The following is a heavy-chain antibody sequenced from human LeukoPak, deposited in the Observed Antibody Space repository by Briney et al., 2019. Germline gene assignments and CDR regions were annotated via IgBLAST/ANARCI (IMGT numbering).Heavy chain of an antibody. Sequence: AGGSLRLSCAASGFTFSSYSMNWVRQAPGKGLEWVSYISSSSSTIYYADSVKGRFTISRDNAKNSLYLQMNSLRAEDTAVYYCARGGPIPFDYWGQGTLVTVSS. D-gene: IGHD5-12*01. J-gene: IGHJ4*02. CDR3: ARGGPIPFDY. V-gene: IGHV3-48*01. CDR1: GFTFSSYS. CDR2: ISSSSSTI.